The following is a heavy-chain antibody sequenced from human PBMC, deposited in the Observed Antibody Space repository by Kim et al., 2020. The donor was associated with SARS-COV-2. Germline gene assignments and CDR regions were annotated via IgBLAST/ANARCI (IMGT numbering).Heavy chain of an antibody. CDR3: ARYEPLYYYDSSGYYDY. CDR1: GYTFTSYA. V-gene: IGHV1-3*01. D-gene: IGHD3-22*01. CDR2: INAGNGNT. Sequence: ASVKVSCKASGYTFTSYAMHWVRQAPGQRLEWMGWINAGNGNTKYSQKFQGRGTITRDTSASTAYMELSSLRSEDTAVYYCARYEPLYYYDSSGYYDYWGQGTLVTVSS. J-gene: IGHJ4*02.